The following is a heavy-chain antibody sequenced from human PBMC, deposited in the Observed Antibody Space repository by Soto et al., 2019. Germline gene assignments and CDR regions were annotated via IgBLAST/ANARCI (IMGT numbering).Heavy chain of an antibody. CDR1: GFTFRSYV. CDR2: TSYDGSDK. CDR3: ARWGTTGGLDV. J-gene: IGHJ1*01. D-gene: IGHD3-16*01. Sequence: QVQLVESGGGVVQPGTSLRVSCVGSGFTFRSYVIHWVRQAPGKGLEWVALTSYDGSDKYYGDSVRGRFTISRDNCRNTVDLQMDSLRLDDTALYYCARWGTTGGLDVWGQGTLVSVSS. V-gene: IGHV3-30*19.